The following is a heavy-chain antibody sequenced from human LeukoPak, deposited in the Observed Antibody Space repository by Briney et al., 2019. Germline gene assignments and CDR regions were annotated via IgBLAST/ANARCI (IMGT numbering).Heavy chain of an antibody. J-gene: IGHJ4*02. CDR3: AKITAAGSFDY. D-gene: IGHD6-13*01. Sequence: SETLSLTCSVSGGSMTNLYWTWIRQPPGKGLEWIGDIYDSGSTRYNTSLESRVTISVDTSKNQFSLKLSSVTAADTAVYYCAKITAAGSFDYWGQGTLVTVSS. CDR2: IYDSGST. CDR1: GGSMTNLY. V-gene: IGHV4-59*01.